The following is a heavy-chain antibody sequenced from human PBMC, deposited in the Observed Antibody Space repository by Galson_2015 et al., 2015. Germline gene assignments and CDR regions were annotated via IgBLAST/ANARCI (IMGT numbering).Heavy chain of an antibody. Sequence: SLRLSCAASGITFSGYGVSWVRQTPGKGLEWVSTTSGSGGSKHYADSVKGRFTISRDNSKNTLYLQMSSLRAEDTAVYYCAKGFDFWSGLYYFDYWGQGTLVTVSS. D-gene: IGHD3-3*01. CDR1: GITFSGYG. V-gene: IGHV3-23*01. CDR3: AKGFDFWSGLYYFDY. CDR2: TSGSGGSK. J-gene: IGHJ4*02.